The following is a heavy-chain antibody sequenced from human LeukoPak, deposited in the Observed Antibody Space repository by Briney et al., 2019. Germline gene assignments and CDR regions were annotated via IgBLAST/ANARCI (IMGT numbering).Heavy chain of an antibody. J-gene: IGHJ4*02. V-gene: IGHV3-21*01. CDR2: ISSSSSYI. CDR1: GFTFSSYS. D-gene: IGHD5-24*01. CDR3: ASPRGDGYNYGTFDY. Sequence: RSGGSLRLSCAASGFTFSSYSMNWVRQAPGKGLEWVSSISSSSSYIYYADSVKGRFTISRDNAKNSLYLQMNSLRAEDTAVYYCASPRGDGYNYGTFDYWGQGTLVTVSS.